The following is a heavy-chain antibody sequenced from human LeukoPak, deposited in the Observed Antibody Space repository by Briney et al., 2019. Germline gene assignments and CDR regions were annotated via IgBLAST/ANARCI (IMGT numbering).Heavy chain of an antibody. CDR1: GFTFSSYW. D-gene: IGHD6-19*01. V-gene: IGHV3-7*01. CDR2: IKHDGSEG. Sequence: GGSLRLSCAASGFTFSSYWMSWVRQAPGKGLEWVANIKHDGSEGYYVDSVRGRFTISRDNGKNSLYLQMNSLRAEDTAVYYCARDAWQWLAKYFQHWGQGTLVTVSS. J-gene: IGHJ1*01. CDR3: ARDAWQWLAKYFQH.